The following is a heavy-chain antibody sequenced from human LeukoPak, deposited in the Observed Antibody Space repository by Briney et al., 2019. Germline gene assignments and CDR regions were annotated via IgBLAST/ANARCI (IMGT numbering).Heavy chain of an antibody. Sequence: GGSLRLSCAASGFTFSSYAMSWVRQAPGKGLEWVSAISGSGGSTYYAGSVKGRFTISRDNSKDTLYLQRISLRAEDTAVYYCAKDPEPVAGIPWGQGTMVTVSS. CDR1: GFTFSSYA. CDR2: ISGSGGST. J-gene: IGHJ3*01. CDR3: AKDPEPVAGIP. D-gene: IGHD6-19*01. V-gene: IGHV3-23*01.